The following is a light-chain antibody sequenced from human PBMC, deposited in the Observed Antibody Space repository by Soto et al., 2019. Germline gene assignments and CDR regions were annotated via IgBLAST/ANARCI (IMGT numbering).Light chain of an antibody. Sequence: EIVMTQSPDTLSVSPGDRATLSCRASQTVSTNLAWYQQKPGQAPRLLIYGASTRATGVPHRFSGSGSRTDFTLTISSLQSEDFAVYYCPQYNSWPPLTFGQGTKVEIK. J-gene: IGKJ1*01. CDR2: GAS. CDR3: PQYNSWPPLT. CDR1: QTVSTN. V-gene: IGKV3-15*01.